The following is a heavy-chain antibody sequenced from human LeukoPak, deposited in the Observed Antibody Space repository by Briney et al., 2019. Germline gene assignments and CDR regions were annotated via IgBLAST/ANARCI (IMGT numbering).Heavy chain of an antibody. D-gene: IGHD1-26*01. V-gene: IGHV4-39*01. J-gene: IGHJ4*02. CDR2: IYYSGST. Sequence: SETLSLTCTVSGGSISSGSYYWGWIRQPPGKGLEWIGSIYYSGSTYYNPSLKSRVTISVDTSKNQFSLKLSSVTAADTAVYYCARHTKSVGATTAIDYWGQGTLVTVSS. CDR3: ARHTKSVGATTAIDY. CDR1: GGSISSGSYY.